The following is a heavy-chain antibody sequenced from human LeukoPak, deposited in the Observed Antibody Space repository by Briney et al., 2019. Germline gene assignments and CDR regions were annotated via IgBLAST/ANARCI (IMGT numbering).Heavy chain of an antibody. Sequence: SGTLSLTCAVSGGCITTTNWRSWVRLPPGKGLEWIGEVHLSGATNYNPSLESRVSMSIDKSKNHLSLEVTSVTAADTAIYYCTRESGAFSPFGFWGQGTLLTVSS. J-gene: IGHJ4*02. D-gene: IGHD1-26*01. CDR2: VHLSGAT. CDR1: GGCITTTNW. CDR3: TRESGAFSPFGF. V-gene: IGHV4-4*02.